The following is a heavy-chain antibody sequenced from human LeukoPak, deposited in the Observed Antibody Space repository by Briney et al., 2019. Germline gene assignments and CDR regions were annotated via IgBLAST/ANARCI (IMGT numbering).Heavy chain of an antibody. V-gene: IGHV3-53*01. D-gene: IGHD1-14*01. J-gene: IGHJ2*01. Sequence: GGSLRLSCTASGLTVSSNCMSWVRQAPGKGLEWVSFIYSGGNTYYADSVKGRFAISRDNAKNSLYLQMNSLRAEDTAVYYCARVSESEWNFDLWGRGTLVTVSS. CDR2: IYSGGNT. CDR1: GLTVSSNC. CDR3: ARVSESEWNFDL.